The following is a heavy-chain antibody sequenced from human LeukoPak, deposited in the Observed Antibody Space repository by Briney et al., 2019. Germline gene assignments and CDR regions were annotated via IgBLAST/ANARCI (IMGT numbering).Heavy chain of an antibody. J-gene: IGHJ4*02. CDR1: GFTFSSYA. Sequence: SGGSLRLSCAASGFTFSSYAMNWVRQAPGKGLEWVGRIKSKTDGGTTDYAAPVKGRFTISRDDSKNTLYLQMNSLKTEDTAVYYCTTDPRYYYDSSGYRYWGQGTLVTVSS. CDR3: TTDPRYYYDSSGYRY. V-gene: IGHV3-15*01. CDR2: IKSKTDGGTT. D-gene: IGHD3-22*01.